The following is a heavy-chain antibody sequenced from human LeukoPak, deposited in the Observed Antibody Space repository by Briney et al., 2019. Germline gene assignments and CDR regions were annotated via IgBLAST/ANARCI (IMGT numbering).Heavy chain of an antibody. CDR2: IYYSGST. CDR1: GGSISSYY. Sequence: SETLSLTCSVSGGSISSYYWSWIRQPPGKGLQWIGYIYYSGSTNYNPSLKSRVTISVDTSKNQFSLKLRSVTAADTAVYYCARELVVPAANNWFDPWGQGTLVTVSS. J-gene: IGHJ5*02. D-gene: IGHD2-2*01. V-gene: IGHV4-59*01. CDR3: ARELVVPAANNWFDP.